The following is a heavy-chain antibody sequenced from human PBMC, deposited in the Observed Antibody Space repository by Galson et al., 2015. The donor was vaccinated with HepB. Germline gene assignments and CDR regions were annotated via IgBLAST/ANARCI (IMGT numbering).Heavy chain of an antibody. J-gene: IGHJ4*02. CDR1: GFTFSSYA. CDR3: ARPPTRYSSTRGDLDY. V-gene: IGHV3-30*04. D-gene: IGHD6-13*01. CDR2: ISYDGSNK. Sequence: SLRLSCAASGFTFSSYAMHWVRQAPGKGLEWVAVISYDGSNKYYADSVKGRFTISRDNSKNTLYLQMNSLRAEDTAVYYCARPPTRYSSTRGDLDYWGQGTLVTVSS.